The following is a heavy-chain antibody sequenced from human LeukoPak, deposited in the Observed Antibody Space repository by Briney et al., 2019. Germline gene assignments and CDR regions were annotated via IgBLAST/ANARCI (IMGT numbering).Heavy chain of an antibody. Sequence: GKSLRLSCAASGFTFSGYPIHWVRQAPGKGREWVSYISSSSSTIYYADSVKGRFTISRDNAKNSLYLQMNSLRAEDTAVYYCARARYNWNDGPFDYWGQGTLVTVSS. CDR3: ARARYNWNDGPFDY. D-gene: IGHD1-20*01. J-gene: IGHJ4*02. CDR1: GFTFSGYP. CDR2: ISSSSSTI. V-gene: IGHV3-48*01.